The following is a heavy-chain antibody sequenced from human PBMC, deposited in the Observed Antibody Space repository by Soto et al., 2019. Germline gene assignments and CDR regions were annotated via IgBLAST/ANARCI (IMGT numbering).Heavy chain of an antibody. Sequence: PSETLSLTCTVSGGSISSYYWSWIRQPPGKGLEWIGYIYYSGSTNYNPSLKSRVTISVDTSKNQFPLKLSSVTAADTAVYYCARAVTTVTSAYYYGMDVWGQGTTVTVSS. J-gene: IGHJ6*02. CDR1: GGSISSYY. CDR2: IYYSGST. D-gene: IGHD4-4*01. CDR3: ARAVTTVTSAYYYGMDV. V-gene: IGHV4-59*01.